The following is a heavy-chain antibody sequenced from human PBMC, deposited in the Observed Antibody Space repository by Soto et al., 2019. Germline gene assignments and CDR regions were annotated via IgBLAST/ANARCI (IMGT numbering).Heavy chain of an antibody. Sequence: GGSLRLSCAASGFTFSSYGMHWVRQAPGKGLEWVAVIWYDGSNKYYADSVKGRFTISRDNSKNTLYLQMNSLRAEDTAVYYCARDPGHGYGDNYFDYWGQGTLVTVSS. J-gene: IGHJ4*02. V-gene: IGHV3-33*01. CDR1: GFTFSSYG. D-gene: IGHD4-17*01. CDR3: ARDPGHGYGDNYFDY. CDR2: IWYDGSNK.